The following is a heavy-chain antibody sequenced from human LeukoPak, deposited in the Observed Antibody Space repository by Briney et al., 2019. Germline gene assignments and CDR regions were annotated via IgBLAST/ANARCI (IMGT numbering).Heavy chain of an antibody. V-gene: IGHV3-7*01. CDR3: ARDSYSSGWYNCFDP. CDR2: IKEDGTET. Sequence: GGSLRLSCVVSGLTFSNCRMTWVRQAPGRGLEWVANIKEDGTETSYVGSVKGRFTISRDNGKNSLYLQINSLRAEDTALYHCARDSYSSGWYNCFDPWGQGTLVTVSS. D-gene: IGHD6-19*01. CDR1: GLTFSNCR. J-gene: IGHJ5*02.